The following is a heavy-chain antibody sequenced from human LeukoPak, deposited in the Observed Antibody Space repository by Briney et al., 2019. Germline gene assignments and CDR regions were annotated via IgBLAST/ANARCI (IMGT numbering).Heavy chain of an antibody. J-gene: IGHJ4*02. CDR2: ISGSGGST. CDR1: GFTFSTYA. Sequence: GGSLRLSCAASGFTFSTYAMSWVRQAPGKGLEWVSAISGSGGSTYYADSVKGRFTISRDNSKKTLYLQMNSLRAEDTAVYYCATHDNSGYYYFGYWGQGTLVTVSS. D-gene: IGHD3-22*01. V-gene: IGHV3-23*01. CDR3: ATHDNSGYYYFGY.